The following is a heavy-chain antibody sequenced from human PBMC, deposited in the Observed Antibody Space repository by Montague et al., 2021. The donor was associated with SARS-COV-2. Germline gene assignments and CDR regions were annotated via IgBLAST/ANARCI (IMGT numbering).Heavy chain of an antibody. Sequence: SLSLSCAASGFTFNTYWMNWVRQEPGKGLVSISRINSDETSISYADSVKGRFTVFRDNTKNILYLQVNSLRVEDTAVYYCAMGWLPDFWGQGTQVTVSS. CDR2: INSDETSI. D-gene: IGHD5-12*01. CDR3: AMGWLPDF. J-gene: IGHJ4*02. V-gene: IGHV3-74*03. CDR1: GFTFNTYW.